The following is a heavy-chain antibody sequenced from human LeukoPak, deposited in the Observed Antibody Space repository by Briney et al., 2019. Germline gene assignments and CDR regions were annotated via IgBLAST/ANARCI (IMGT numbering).Heavy chain of an antibody. J-gene: IGHJ3*01. CDR2: IVPSSQRT. D-gene: IGHD1-1*01. Sequence: SVKVSCKASGGTFSSYAISWVRQAPGQGLEWMGGIVPSSQRTNYAQKFQGRVTITADESTNTAYMELSSLKSDDTAVYYCAREKNFLSDTTGSDVFDVWGQGTVVTVSS. CDR1: GGTFSSYA. V-gene: IGHV1-69*13. CDR3: AREKNFLSDTTGSDVFDV.